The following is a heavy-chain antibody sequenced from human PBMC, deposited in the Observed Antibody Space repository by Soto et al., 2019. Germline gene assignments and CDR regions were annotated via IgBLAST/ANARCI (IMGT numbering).Heavy chain of an antibody. CDR2: IYTSGST. CDR3: ARTRGYSFGLYYYHFCRLDV. CDR1: GGSISSYY. D-gene: IGHD5-18*01. V-gene: IGHV4-4*07. Sequence: PWGTLSLTCTVSGGSISSYYWSWIRQPAGKGLEWIGRIYTSGSTNYNPSLKSRVTMSVDTSKNQFSLKLSSVTAADTAVDYCARTRGYSFGLYYYHFCRLDVWGQGTTVTLSS. J-gene: IGHJ6*02.